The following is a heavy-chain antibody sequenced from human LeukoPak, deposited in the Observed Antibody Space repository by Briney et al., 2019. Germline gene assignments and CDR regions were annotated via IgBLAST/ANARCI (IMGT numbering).Heavy chain of an antibody. D-gene: IGHD2-2*01. CDR1: GGTFISYA. CDR2: IIPIFGTA. J-gene: IGHJ6*02. Sequence: SVKVSCKASGGTFISYAISWVRQAPGQGLEWMGGIIPIFGTANYAQKFQGRVTITADESTSTAYMELSSLRSEDTAVYYCARDFCSSTSCYRLPYYGMDVWGQGTTVTVSS. CDR3: ARDFCSSTSCYRLPYYGMDV. V-gene: IGHV1-69*13.